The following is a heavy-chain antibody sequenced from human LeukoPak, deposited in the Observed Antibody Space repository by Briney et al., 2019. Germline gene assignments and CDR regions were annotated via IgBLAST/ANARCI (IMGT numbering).Heavy chain of an antibody. V-gene: IGHV4-59*08. CDR3: AGHSADRAFDI. CDR1: GVSIGGYY. J-gene: IGHJ3*02. D-gene: IGHD6-25*01. Sequence: RSSETLSLTCTVSGVSIGGYYWSWLRQPPGKGLEWLGYTHHSGTTNYNPSVGSRLTTSVDTSRKQVSLKLSSVTAADTAVYYCAGHSADRAFDIWGQGTMVTVSS. CDR2: THHSGTT.